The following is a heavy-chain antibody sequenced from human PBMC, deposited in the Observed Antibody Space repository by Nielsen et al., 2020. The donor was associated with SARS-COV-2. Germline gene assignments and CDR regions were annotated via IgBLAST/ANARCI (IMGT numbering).Heavy chain of an antibody. CDR2: IWDDGSNK. CDR1: GFTFSSYG. V-gene: IGHV3-33*01. CDR3: ARGSEWELAD. Sequence: GESLKISCAASGFTFSSYGMHWVRQAPGKGLEWVAVIWDDGSNKYYADSVKGRFTISRDNSKNTLYLQMNSLRAEDTAVYYCARGSEWELADWGQGTLVTVSS. D-gene: IGHD1-26*01. J-gene: IGHJ4*02.